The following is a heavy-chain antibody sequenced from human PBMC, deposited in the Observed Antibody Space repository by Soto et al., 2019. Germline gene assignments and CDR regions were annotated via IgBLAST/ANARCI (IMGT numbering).Heavy chain of an antibody. V-gene: IGHV3-30-3*01. CDR1: GFTFSSYA. CDR2: ISYDGSNK. D-gene: IGHD6-19*01. Sequence: QVQLVESGGGVVQPGRSLRLSCAASGFTFSSYAMHWVRQAPGKGLEWVAVISYDGSNKYYADSVKGRFTISRDNSKKTLYLQMNSLRAEDTAVYYCARDKSPYSSGWHNRHFDYWGQGTLVTVSS. J-gene: IGHJ4*02. CDR3: ARDKSPYSSGWHNRHFDY.